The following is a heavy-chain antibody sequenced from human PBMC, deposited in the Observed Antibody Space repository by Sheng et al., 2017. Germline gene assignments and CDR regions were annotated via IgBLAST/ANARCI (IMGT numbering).Heavy chain of an antibody. CDR3: VRDKGVVTAGLFY. V-gene: IGHV3-9*01. CDR1: GFSFKDYA. J-gene: IGHJ4*02. Sequence: EVQVVESGGGLVQPGRSLRLSCVTSGFSFKDYAMHWVRQPPGKGLEWVSGIRRETGSIGYADSVKGRFTISRDDAKNSLFLQMNSLRPEDTAFYYCVRDKGVVTAGLFYWGQGALVTV. D-gene: IGHD2-21*02. CDR2: IRRETGSI.